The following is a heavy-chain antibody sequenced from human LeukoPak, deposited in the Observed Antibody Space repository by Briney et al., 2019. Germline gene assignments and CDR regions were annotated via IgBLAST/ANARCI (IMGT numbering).Heavy chain of an antibody. CDR1: GGSISSSSYY. D-gene: IGHD6-19*01. CDR2: IYYSGST. J-gene: IGHJ5*02. V-gene: IGHV4-39*01. Sequence: SETLSLTCTVSGGSISSSSYYWGWIRQPPGKGLEWIGSIYYSGSTYYNPSLKSRVTISVDTSKNQFSLKLSSVTAADTAVYYCARGRVAGQTVAGIWGKLGWFDPWGQGTLVTVSS. CDR3: ARGRVAGQTVAGIWGKLGWFDP.